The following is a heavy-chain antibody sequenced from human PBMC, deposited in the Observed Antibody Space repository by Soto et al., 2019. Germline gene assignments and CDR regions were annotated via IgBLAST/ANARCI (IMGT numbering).Heavy chain of an antibody. Sequence: SETLSLTCTVSGGSISSGGYYWSWIRQHPGKGLEWIGYIYYSGSTYYNPSLKSRVTISVDTSKNQFSLKLSSVTAADTAVYYCARTPLDIVLVPAAIKGFDPWGQGTLVTVSS. J-gene: IGHJ5*02. CDR2: IYYSGST. CDR3: ARTPLDIVLVPAAIKGFDP. D-gene: IGHD2-2*01. CDR1: GGSISSGGYY. V-gene: IGHV4-31*03.